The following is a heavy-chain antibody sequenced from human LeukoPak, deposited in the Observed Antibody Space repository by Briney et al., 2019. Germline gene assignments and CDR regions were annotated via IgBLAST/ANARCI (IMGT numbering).Heavy chain of an antibody. CDR2: ISGSGGST. CDR1: GFTFSSYA. CDR3: AKQPRDILTGYSESGLYYYMDV. J-gene: IGHJ6*03. D-gene: IGHD3-9*01. V-gene: IGHV3-23*01. Sequence: GGSLRLSCAASGFTFSSYAMSWVRQAPGRGLEWVSAISGSGGSTYYADSVKGRFTISRDNSKNTLYLQMNSLRAEDTAVYYCAKQPRDILTGYSESGLYYYMDVWGKGTTVTVSS.